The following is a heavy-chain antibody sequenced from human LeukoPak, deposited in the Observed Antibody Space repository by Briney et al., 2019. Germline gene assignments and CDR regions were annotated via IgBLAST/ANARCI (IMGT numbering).Heavy chain of an antibody. J-gene: IGHJ5*02. Sequence: GRSLRLSCAASGFTFDDYAMHWVRQAPGKGLEWVSSISSSSSYIYYADSVKGRFTISRDNAKNSLYLQMNSLRAEDTAVYYCARPTAQGFDPWGQGTLVTVSS. V-gene: IGHV3-21*01. CDR1: GFTFDDYA. D-gene: IGHD2-21*02. CDR3: ARPTAQGFDP. CDR2: ISSSSSYI.